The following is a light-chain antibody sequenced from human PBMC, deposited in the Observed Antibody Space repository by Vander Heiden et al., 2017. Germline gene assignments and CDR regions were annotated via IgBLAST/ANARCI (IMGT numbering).Light chain of an antibody. CDR2: GAS. V-gene: IGKV3-20*01. J-gene: IGKJ4*01. Sequence: DIVLTQSPGTLSLSPGERATLSCRASQSVSSSYLAWHQQKPGQAPRLLIYGASSTATGIPDRFSGSASGTDFTLTISILAPEDFAVYYCQRDGSSPLTFGAGTKVEIK. CDR3: QRDGSSPLT. CDR1: QSVSSSY.